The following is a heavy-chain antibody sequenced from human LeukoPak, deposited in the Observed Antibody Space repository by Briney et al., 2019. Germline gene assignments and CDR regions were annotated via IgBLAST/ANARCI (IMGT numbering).Heavy chain of an antibody. CDR1: GYTLTELS. V-gene: IGHV1-24*01. CDR3: ARDFAQDGIVADAFDI. Sequence: ASVKVSCKVSGYTLTELSMHWVRQAPGKGLEWMGGFDPEDGETIYAQKFQGRVTMTEDTSTDTAYMELSSLRSEDTAVYYCARDFAQDGIVADAFDIWGQGTMVTVSS. J-gene: IGHJ3*02. CDR2: FDPEDGET. D-gene: IGHD2/OR15-2a*01.